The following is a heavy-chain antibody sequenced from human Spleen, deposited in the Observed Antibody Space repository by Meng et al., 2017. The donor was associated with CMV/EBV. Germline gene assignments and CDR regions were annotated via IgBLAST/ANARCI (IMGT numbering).Heavy chain of an antibody. Sequence: SETLSLTCSVSGASVTTGTFYWAWIRQPPGKGLEWIGTLSYRGDTYNSPSLRGRIALSIDTSENHFSLRLASVTAADTAVYYCARRMSGTPYSWGQGTLVTVSS. V-gene: IGHV4-39*02. CDR1: GASVTTGTFY. J-gene: IGHJ4*02. CDR2: LSYRGDT. D-gene: IGHD1-14*01. CDR3: ARRMSGTPYS.